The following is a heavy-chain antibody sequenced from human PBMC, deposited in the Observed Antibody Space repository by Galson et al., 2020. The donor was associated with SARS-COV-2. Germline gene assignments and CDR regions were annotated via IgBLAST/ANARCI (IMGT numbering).Heavy chain of an antibody. CDR1: GFTFSSYW. J-gene: IGHJ4*02. CDR3: ARDPLRYNTGWYGLMY. Sequence: GGSLRLSCAASGFTFSSYWMTWVRQAPGKGLEWVANIKQEGSEKYYVDSVKGRFTISRDNAKNSLYLQMTSLRAEDTAVYYCARDPLRYNTGWYGLMYWGQGTLVTVSS. CDR2: IKQEGSEK. D-gene: IGHD6-19*01. V-gene: IGHV3-7*01.